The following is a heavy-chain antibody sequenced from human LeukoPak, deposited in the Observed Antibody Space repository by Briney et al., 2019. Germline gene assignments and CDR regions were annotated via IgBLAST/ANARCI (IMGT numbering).Heavy chain of an antibody. D-gene: IGHD3-9*01. CDR2: ISSDGRVG. CDR3: ARDTLNGPFVISLDY. J-gene: IGHJ4*02. V-gene: IGHV3-48*03. Sequence: PGGTLRLSCAASGFSFSSYEMNWVRQAPGKGLEWGSHISSDGRVGRYVDSVRGRFTMSRDNAKNLLFLQMNGLRAEDTAVYYCARDTLNGPFVISLDYWGQGALVTVSS. CDR1: GFSFSSYE.